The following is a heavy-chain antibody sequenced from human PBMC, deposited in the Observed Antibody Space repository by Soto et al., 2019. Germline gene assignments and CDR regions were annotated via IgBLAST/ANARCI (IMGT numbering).Heavy chain of an antibody. V-gene: IGHV5-51*01. CDR1: GYSFTSYW. CDR2: IYTGDSDI. D-gene: IGHD6-19*01. Sequence: PGESLKICCKGSGYSFTSYWIGWVRQMPGKGLEWMGIIYTGDSDIRYSPSFQGQVTISADKSISTAYLQWSSLKASDTAIYYCAIRGAPQWLTFWGQGTLVTVSS. J-gene: IGHJ4*02. CDR3: AIRGAPQWLTF.